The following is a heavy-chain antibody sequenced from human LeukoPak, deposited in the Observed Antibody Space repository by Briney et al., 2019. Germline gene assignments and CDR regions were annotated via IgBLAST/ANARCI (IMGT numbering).Heavy chain of an antibody. J-gene: IGHJ4*02. Sequence: PGGSLKLSCAASGFTFSGSAMHWVRQAPGKGLEWVAVISYDGSNKYYADSVKGRLTISRDNSKNTLYLQMNSLRAEDTAVYYCARDEGTMVRGVIRSFDYWGQGTLVTVSS. CDR2: ISYDGSNK. CDR3: ARDEGTMVRGVIRSFDY. V-gene: IGHV3-30*04. CDR1: GFTFSGSA. D-gene: IGHD3-10*01.